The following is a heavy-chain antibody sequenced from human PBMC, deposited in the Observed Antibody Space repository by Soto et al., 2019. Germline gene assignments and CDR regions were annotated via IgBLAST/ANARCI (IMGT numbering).Heavy chain of an antibody. V-gene: IGHV3-33*01. CDR2: IWYDGSNK. Sequence: PGGSLRLSCAASGFTFSSYGMHWVRQAPGKGLEWVAVIWYDGSNKYYADSVKGRFTISRDNSKNTLYLQMNSLRAEDTAVYYCARDAGYCSGGSCYFFRNGMDVWGQGTTVTVSS. J-gene: IGHJ6*02. CDR1: GFTFSSYG. D-gene: IGHD2-15*01. CDR3: ARDAGYCSGGSCYFFRNGMDV.